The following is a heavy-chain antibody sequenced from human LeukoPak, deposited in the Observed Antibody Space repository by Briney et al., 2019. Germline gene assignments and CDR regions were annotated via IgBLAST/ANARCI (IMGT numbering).Heavy chain of an antibody. CDR3: AKARSAQWLKEVIDY. D-gene: IGHD6-19*01. J-gene: IGHJ4*02. CDR2: ISYDGSNK. CDR1: GFTFSSYG. V-gene: IGHV3-30*18. Sequence: GGSLRLSCAASGFTFSSYGMHWVRQAPGKGLEWVAAISYDGSNKYYADSVKGRFTISRDNSKNTLYLQMNSLRAEDTAVYYCAKARSAQWLKEVIDYWGQGTLVTVSS.